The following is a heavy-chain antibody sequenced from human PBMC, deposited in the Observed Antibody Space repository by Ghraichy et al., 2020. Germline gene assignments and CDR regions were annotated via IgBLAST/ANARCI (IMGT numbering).Heavy chain of an antibody. Sequence: GGSLRLSCETSGFAFNLLWMYWVRQAPGKGLEWVSRIDTEGIGTNYADSVRGRFFISRDNAKNTPYLQMNSLRSEDTAIYYCVRLGGSSAYDFWGQGTLVSVSS. D-gene: IGHD6-13*01. CDR3: VRLGGSSAYDF. J-gene: IGHJ4*02. V-gene: IGHV3-74*01. CDR2: IDTEGIGT. CDR1: GFAFNLLW.